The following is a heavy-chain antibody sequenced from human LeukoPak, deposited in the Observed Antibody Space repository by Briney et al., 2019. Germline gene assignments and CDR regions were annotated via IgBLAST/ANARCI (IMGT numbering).Heavy chain of an antibody. CDR1: GFTFSNYW. CDR2: IDFTSRYI. D-gene: IGHD3-3*01. J-gene: IGHJ4*02. V-gene: IGHV3-21*01. Sequence: GGSLRLSCAGSGFTFSNYWMNWVRQAPGKGLEWVSSIDFTSRYIYNADSVKGRFTTSRDNAKNSLDLQMNSLKVEDTAVYYCARERQNKDFWSGGDYWGQGTLVTVSS. CDR3: ARERQNKDFWSGGDY.